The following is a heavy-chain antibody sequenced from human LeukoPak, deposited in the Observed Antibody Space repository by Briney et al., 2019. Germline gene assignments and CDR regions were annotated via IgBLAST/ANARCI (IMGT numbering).Heavy chain of an antibody. Sequence: GGSLRLSCAASGVTFSSYAMSWVRQAPGKGLEWVSAISGSGGSTYYADSVKGRFTISRDNSKNTLYLQMNSLRAEDTAVYYCANLQDIVVVPAAIPDGPLDYWGQGTLVTVSS. CDR2: ISGSGGST. V-gene: IGHV3-23*01. CDR1: GVTFSSYA. CDR3: ANLQDIVVVPAAIPDGPLDY. J-gene: IGHJ4*02. D-gene: IGHD2-2*02.